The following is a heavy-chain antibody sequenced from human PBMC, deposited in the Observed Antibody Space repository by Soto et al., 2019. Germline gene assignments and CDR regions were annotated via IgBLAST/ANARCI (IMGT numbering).Heavy chain of an antibody. J-gene: IGHJ4*02. CDR3: ARTQYYYDSSGYYYPGFFDY. CDR2: IYYSGST. D-gene: IGHD3-22*01. CDR1: GGSMSSYY. V-gene: IGHV4-59*01. Sequence: SETLALTCTVSGGSMSSYYWSGIRQPPGKGLEWIGYIYYSGSTNYNPSLKSRVTISVDTSKNQFSLKLSSVTAADTAVYYCARTQYYYDSSGYYYPGFFDYWGQGTLVTVSS.